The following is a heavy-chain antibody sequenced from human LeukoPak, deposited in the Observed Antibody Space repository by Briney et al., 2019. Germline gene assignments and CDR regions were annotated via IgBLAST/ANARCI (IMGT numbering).Heavy chain of an antibody. D-gene: IGHD3-10*01. CDR1: GFTFSNAW. CDR3: TTDSYYYGSGSYYNVGPPHNWFDP. CDR2: IKSKTDGGTT. J-gene: IGHJ5*02. V-gene: IGHV3-15*01. Sequence: GGSLRLPCAASGFTFSNAWMSWVRQAPGKGLEWVGRIKSKTDGGTTDYAAPVKGRFTISRDDSKNTLYLQMNSLKTEDTAVYYCTTDSYYYGSGSYYNVGPPHNWFDPWGQGTLVTVSS.